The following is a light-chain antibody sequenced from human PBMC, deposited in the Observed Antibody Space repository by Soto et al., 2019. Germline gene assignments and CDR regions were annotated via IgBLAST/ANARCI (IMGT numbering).Light chain of an antibody. Sequence: DIRLNKSPSTVSASVGDRVTITCRASQRIATWLAWYQHQPGSAPKLLIYGASTLQSGVPSRFSGSGSGAEFTLTIDNLQPEDFATYYCQQYHLFWTFGPGTKVAIK. V-gene: IGKV1-5*01. CDR3: QQYHLFWT. J-gene: IGKJ1*01. CDR1: QRIATW. CDR2: GAS.